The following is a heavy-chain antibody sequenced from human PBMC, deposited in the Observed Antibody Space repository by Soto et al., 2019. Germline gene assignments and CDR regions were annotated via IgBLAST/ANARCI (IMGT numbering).Heavy chain of an antibody. CDR2: IYYDGST. CDR3: AKVVVAATRHTDFDS. D-gene: IGHD2-15*01. J-gene: IGHJ4*02. Sequence: PSETLSLTCTVSGGSINSNNYYWAWIRQPPGKGLAWIASIYYDGSTYYNPSLKSRVSISVDTSRNHFSLKLSSATAADTAVYYCAKVVVAATRHTDFDSWGQGTLVTVSP. CDR1: GGSINSNNYY. V-gene: IGHV4-39*02.